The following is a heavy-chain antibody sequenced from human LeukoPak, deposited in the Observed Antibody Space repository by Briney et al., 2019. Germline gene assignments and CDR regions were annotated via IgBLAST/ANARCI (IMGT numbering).Heavy chain of an antibody. CDR3: ARVRWLQYDYDAFDV. D-gene: IGHD4-11*01. V-gene: IGHV7-4-1*02. Sequence: GASVKVSCKGSNYTFTSYPINWVRQAPGQGLGWMGSINTKTEKSTYGRGFTGRFLFSLDTSVSTAYLQISGLTAEDTAVYYCARVRWLQYDYDAFDVWGQGTVVSVSS. J-gene: IGHJ3*01. CDR2: INTKTEKS. CDR1: NYTFTSYP.